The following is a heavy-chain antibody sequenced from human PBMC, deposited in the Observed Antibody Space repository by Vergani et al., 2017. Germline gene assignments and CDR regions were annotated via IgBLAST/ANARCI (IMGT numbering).Heavy chain of an antibody. V-gene: IGHV4-59*01. CDR2: IYYSGST. J-gene: IGHJ6*02. CDR3: ARGRGTYYYYCMDV. CDR1: GGSISSYY. Sequence: QVQLQESGPGLVKPSETLSLTCTVSGGSISSYYWSWIRQPPGKGLEWIGYIYYSGSTNYNPSLKSRVTISVDTSKNQFSLKLSSVTAADTAVYYCARGRGTYYYYCMDVWGQGTTVTVSS.